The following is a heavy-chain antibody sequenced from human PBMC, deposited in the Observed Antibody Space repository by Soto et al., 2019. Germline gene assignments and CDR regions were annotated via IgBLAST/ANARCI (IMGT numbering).Heavy chain of an antibody. CDR1: GFTFDDYA. CDR2: ISGEGGST. CDR3: AIAYFYGSGSYPPCFDY. Sequence: GGSLRLSCAASGFTFDDYAMHWVRQAPGKGLEWVSLISGEGGSTYYADSVKGRFTISRDNSKNSLYLQMNSLRTEDTALYYCAIAYFYGSGSYPPCFDYWGQGTLVTVSS. D-gene: IGHD3-10*01. V-gene: IGHV3-43*02. J-gene: IGHJ4*02.